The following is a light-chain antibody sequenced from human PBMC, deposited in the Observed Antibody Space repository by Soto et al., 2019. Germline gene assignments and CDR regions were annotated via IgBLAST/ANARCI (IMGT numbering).Light chain of an antibody. CDR1: QSISSW. J-gene: IGKJ1*01. CDR2: DAS. Sequence: DIQMTQSPSTLSASVGDRVTITCRASQSISSWLAWYQQKPGKAPKLLIYDASSLESGVPSRFSGSGSGTEFTLTISSLQPDDFATHYCQQYNSYPPWTLGQGTKVGIK. CDR3: QQYNSYPPWT. V-gene: IGKV1-5*01.